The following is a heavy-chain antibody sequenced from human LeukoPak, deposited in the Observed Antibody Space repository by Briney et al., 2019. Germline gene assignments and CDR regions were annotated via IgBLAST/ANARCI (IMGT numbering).Heavy chain of an antibody. Sequence: ASVKVSCKASGYTFTSYYMHWVRQAPGQGLEWMGIINPSGGSTSYAQKFQGRVTMTRDTSTSTVYMELSSLRSEDTAVYYCARDPVGDCSSTSSSAPTDCRGATAYAFDIWGQGTMVTVSS. CDR1: GYTFTSYY. V-gene: IGHV1-46*01. CDR2: INPSGGST. D-gene: IGHD2-2*03. CDR3: ARDPVGDCSSTSSSAPTDCRGATAYAFDI. J-gene: IGHJ3*02.